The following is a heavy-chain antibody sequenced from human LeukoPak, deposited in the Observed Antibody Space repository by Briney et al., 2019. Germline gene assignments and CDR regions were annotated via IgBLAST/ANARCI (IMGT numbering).Heavy chain of an antibody. CDR1: GFTFSDYG. V-gene: IGHV3-53*01. CDR3: ARVYYGSGSLHYYYYYMDV. CDR2: TYSGGRT. J-gene: IGHJ6*03. Sequence: GGSLRLSCAASGFTFSDYGMHWVRQAPGEGLEWVSVTYSGGRTYYADSVKGRFTISRDNSKKTLYLQMNSLRAEDTAVYYCARVYYGSGSLHYYYYYMDVWGKGTTVTISS. D-gene: IGHD3-10*01.